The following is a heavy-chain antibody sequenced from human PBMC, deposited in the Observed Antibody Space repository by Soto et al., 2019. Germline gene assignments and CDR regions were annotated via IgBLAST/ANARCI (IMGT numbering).Heavy chain of an antibody. V-gene: IGHV1-69*13. CDR3: ARGSYGSLVFDY. CDR2: IIPIFGTA. D-gene: IGHD5-18*01. Sequence: GASVKVSCKASGGTFSSYAISWVRQAPGQGLEWMGGIIPIFGTANYAQKFQGRVTITADESTSTAYMEVSSLRSEDTAVYYCARGSYGSLVFDYWGQGTLVTVSS. J-gene: IGHJ4*02. CDR1: GGTFSSYA.